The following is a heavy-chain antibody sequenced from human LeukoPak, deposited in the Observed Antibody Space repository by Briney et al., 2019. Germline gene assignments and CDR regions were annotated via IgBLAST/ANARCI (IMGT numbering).Heavy chain of an antibody. CDR3: ARDLGYNWNDGIDY. Sequence: GASVKVSCKASGYTFTGYYMHWVRQAPGQGLEWMGWINPNSGGTNYAQKFQGRVTMTRDTSISTAYMELSGLRSDDTAVYYCARDLGYNWNDGIDYWGQGTLVTVSS. J-gene: IGHJ4*02. CDR2: INPNSGGT. D-gene: IGHD1-1*01. CDR1: GYTFTGYY. V-gene: IGHV1-2*02.